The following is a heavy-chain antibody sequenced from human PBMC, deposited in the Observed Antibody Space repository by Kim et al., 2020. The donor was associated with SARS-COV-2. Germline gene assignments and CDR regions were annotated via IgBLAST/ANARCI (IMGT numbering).Heavy chain of an antibody. CDR2: GSDT. V-gene: IGHV3-7*01. J-gene: IGHJ4*02. CDR3: VKGGSDY. Sequence: GSDTYYVDSVKARFTISRDNAKNSLYLQMNSLRVEDTAIYYCVKGGSDYWGQGTLVTVSS. D-gene: IGHD5-12*01.